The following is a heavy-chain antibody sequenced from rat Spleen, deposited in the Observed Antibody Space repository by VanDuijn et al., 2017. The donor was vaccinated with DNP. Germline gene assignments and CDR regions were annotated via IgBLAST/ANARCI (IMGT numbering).Heavy chain of an antibody. J-gene: IGHJ2*01. CDR3: ARQEIRGTGDY. CDR1: GFTFNNYW. Sequence: EVKLVESGGGLVQPGRSLKLSCVASGFTFNNYWMNWVRQAPGRGLEWVASISTGGGNTHYRDSVKGRFTISRDNAKSTLYLQMDSLRSEDTATYYCARQEIRGTGDYWGQGVMVTVSS. CDR2: ISTGGGNT. V-gene: IGHV5-25*01. D-gene: IGHD4-3*01.